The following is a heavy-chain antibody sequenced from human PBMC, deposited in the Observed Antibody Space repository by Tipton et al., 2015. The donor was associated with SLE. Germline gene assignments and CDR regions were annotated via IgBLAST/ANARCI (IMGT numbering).Heavy chain of an antibody. Sequence: TLSLTCAVYGGSFSGYYWSWIRQPPGKGLEWIGYIYYSGSTYYNPSLKSRVTISVDTSKNQFSLKLSSVTAADTAVYYCARDTLRLPGAFDIWGQGAMVTVSS. CDR2: IYYSGST. V-gene: IGHV4-59*12. CDR1: GGSFSGYY. D-gene: IGHD2-15*01. CDR3: ARDTLRLPGAFDI. J-gene: IGHJ3*02.